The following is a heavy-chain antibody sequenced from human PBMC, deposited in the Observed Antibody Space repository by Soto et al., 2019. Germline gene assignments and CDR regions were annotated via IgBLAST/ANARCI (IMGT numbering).Heavy chain of an antibody. J-gene: IGHJ3*02. CDR2: IQSGGPT. Sequence: GGSLRLSCAASGFTVSSKYMSWVRQAPGKGLEWVSLIQSGGPTYYADSVKGRFTISRDTSENTLHLQMNSLRAEDTAVYYCAKDRLYYYDSSGYYYHDAFDIWCQGTRVTVSS. D-gene: IGHD3-22*01. CDR1: GFTVSSKY. V-gene: IGHV3-66*01. CDR3: AKDRLYYYDSSGYYYHDAFDI.